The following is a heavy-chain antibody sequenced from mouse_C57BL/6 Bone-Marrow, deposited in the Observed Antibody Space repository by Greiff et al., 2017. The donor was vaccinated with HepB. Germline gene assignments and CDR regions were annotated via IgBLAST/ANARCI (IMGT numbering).Heavy chain of an antibody. D-gene: IGHD1-1*01. CDR2: FYPGSGSI. CDR3: ARHEGNHYYGSSRYYAMDY. J-gene: IGHJ4*01. CDR1: GYTFTEYT. V-gene: IGHV1-62-2*01. Sequence: QVQLKESGAELVKPGASVKLSCKASGYTFTEYTIHWVKQRSGQGLEWIGWFYPGSGSIKYNEKFKDKATLTADKSSSTVYMELSRLTSEDSAVYFCARHEGNHYYGSSRYYAMDYWGQGTSVTVSS.